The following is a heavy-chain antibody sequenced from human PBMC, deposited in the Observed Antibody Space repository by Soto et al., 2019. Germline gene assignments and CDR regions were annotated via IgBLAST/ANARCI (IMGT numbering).Heavy chain of an antibody. CDR1: GFTFSSHA. V-gene: IGHV3-30-3*01. J-gene: IGHJ3*02. CDR2: ISNDGSKI. CDR3: ARDGEDVLRNIPGDDFDI. D-gene: IGHD3-3*01. Sequence: QVQLVESGGGVVQPGRSLRLSCAASGFTFSSHAMHWVRQAPGKGLEWVAVISNDGSKIYYAESVKGRFTISRDNSKNTMYLQVNSLSAKDTAVYFCARDGEDVLRNIPGDDFDIWGQGTMVTVTS.